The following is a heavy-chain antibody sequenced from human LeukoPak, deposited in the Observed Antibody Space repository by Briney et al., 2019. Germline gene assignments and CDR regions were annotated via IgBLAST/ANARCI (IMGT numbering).Heavy chain of an antibody. Sequence: SQTLSLTCIVSGGSLTIGSYYWTWIRHYPGKGLEWIGYIHPSGITDYNPSLKSRVTMSLAMSQNQFSLKLTSVTAADTAIYYCARGQDAFKTGYWGQGTLVTVSS. V-gene: IGHV4-31*03. D-gene: IGHD5-24*01. CDR1: GGSLTIGSYY. J-gene: IGHJ4*02. CDR3: ARGQDAFKTGY. CDR2: IHPSGIT.